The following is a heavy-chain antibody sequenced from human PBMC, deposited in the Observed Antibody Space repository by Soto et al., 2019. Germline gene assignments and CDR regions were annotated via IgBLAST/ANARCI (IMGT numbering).Heavy chain of an antibody. D-gene: IGHD3-3*01. CDR2: ISSSSSTI. J-gene: IGHJ6*02. V-gene: IGHV3-48*02. CDR3: ASTAPTDHDPASGYLGSYYYYYCMDV. Sequence: EVQLVESGGGLVQPGGSLRLSCAASGFTFSSYSMNWVRQAPGKGLEWVSYISSSSSTIYYADSVKGRFTISRDNGKNSLDVQMNRLRDEDAAVYYCASTAPTDHDPASGYLGSYYYYYCMDVWGQGTTVTVSS. CDR1: GFTFSSYS.